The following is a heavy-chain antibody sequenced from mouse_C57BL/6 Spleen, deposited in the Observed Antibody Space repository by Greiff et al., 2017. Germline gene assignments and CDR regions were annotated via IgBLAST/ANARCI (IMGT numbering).Heavy chain of an antibody. D-gene: IGHD2-5*01. Sequence: EVKLMESGGGLVKPGGSLKLSCAASGFTFSDYGMHWVRQAPEKGLEWVAYISSGSSTIYYADTVKGRFTISRDNAKNTLFLQMTSLRSEDTAMYYCARDRNYEYFDYWGQGTTLTVSS. CDR2: ISSGSSTI. CDR1: GFTFSDYG. CDR3: ARDRNYEYFDY. J-gene: IGHJ2*01. V-gene: IGHV5-17*01.